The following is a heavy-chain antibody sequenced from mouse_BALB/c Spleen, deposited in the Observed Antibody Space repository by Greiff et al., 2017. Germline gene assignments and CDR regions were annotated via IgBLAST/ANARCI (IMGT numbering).Heavy chain of an antibody. CDR2: ISSGSSTI. CDR1: GFTFSSFG. CDR3: ARANSYFDV. J-gene: IGHJ1*01. Sequence: DVMLVESGGGLVQPGGSRKLSCAASGFTFSSFGMHWVRQAPEKGLEWVAYISSGSSTIYYADTVKGRFTISRDNPKNTLFLQMTSLRSEDTAMYYCARANSYFDVWGAGTTVTVSS. V-gene: IGHV5-17*02.